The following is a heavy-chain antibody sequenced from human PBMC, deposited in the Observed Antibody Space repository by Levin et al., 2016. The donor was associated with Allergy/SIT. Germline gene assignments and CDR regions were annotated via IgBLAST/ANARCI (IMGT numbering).Heavy chain of an antibody. CDR3: ARRGYCSSTSCQEINYYYYYGMDV. D-gene: IGHD2-2*01. Sequence: VRQMPGKGLEWMGIIYPGDSDTRYSPSFQGQVTISADKSISTAYLQWSSLKASDTAMYYCARRGYCSSTSCQEINYYYYYGMDVWGQGTTGTVSS. J-gene: IGHJ6*02. CDR2: IYPGDSDT. V-gene: IGHV5-51*01.